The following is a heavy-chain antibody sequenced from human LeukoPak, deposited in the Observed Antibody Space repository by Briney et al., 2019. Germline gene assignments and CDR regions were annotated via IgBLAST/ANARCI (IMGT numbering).Heavy chain of an antibody. J-gene: IGHJ6*04. CDR3: VKRQGPGSGGYYGMDV. CDR2: ISSNGGST. CDR1: GLTFSSYA. V-gene: IGHV3-64D*06. D-gene: IGHD3-10*01. Sequence: GGSLRLSCSASGLTFSSYAMHWVRQAPGKGLEYVSAISSNGGSTYCADSVKGRFTISRDNSKNTLYLQMSSLRAEDTAVYYCVKRQGPGSGGYYGMDVWGKGTTVTVSS.